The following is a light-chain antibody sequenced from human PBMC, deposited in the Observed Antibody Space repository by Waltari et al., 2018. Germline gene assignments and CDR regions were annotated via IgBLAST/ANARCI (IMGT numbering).Light chain of an antibody. CDR2: YDS. J-gene: IGLJ2*01. CDR3: LVWHSTIDHQGV. Sequence: SYVVTQSPSVSVAPGETARITCGGDNIGSKSVHWYQQRPGQAPVLVSSYDSDRPSGSPERFSGSNSGNTATLPISWVEAEDEADYYCLVWHSTIDHQGVFGGGTKLTVL. V-gene: IGLV3-21*04. CDR1: NIGSKS.